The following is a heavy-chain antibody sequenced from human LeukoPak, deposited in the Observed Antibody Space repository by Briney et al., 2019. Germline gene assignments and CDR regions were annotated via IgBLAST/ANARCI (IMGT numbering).Heavy chain of an antibody. CDR1: GYSISSAYY. CDR3: ATPDSSFDY. Sequence: SETLSLTCTVSGYSISSAYYWGWIRQPPGKGLEWIGSIYYSGSTYYNPSLKSRVTISVDTSKNQFSLKLSSVTAADTAVYYCATPDSSFDYWGQGTLVTVSS. D-gene: IGHD3-22*01. CDR2: IYYSGST. J-gene: IGHJ4*02. V-gene: IGHV4-38-2*02.